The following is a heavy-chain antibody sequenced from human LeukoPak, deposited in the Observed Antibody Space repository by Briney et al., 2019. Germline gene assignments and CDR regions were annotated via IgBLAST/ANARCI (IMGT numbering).Heavy chain of an antibody. CDR3: AKDLAAASHNWFDP. CDR2: VSGSGSIT. Sequence: GGSLRLSCAASGFTFSSYAMNWVRQVPGKGLEWVSTVSGSGSITYYADSVKGRFTISRDNSKNTLYLQMNSLRAEDTAVYYCAKDLAAASHNWFDPWGQGTLVTVSS. D-gene: IGHD6-13*01. J-gene: IGHJ5*02. CDR1: GFTFSSYA. V-gene: IGHV3-23*01.